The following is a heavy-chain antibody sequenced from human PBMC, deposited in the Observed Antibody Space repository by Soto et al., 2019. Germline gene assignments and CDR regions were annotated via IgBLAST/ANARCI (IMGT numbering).Heavy chain of an antibody. D-gene: IGHD6-13*01. Sequence: GGPLRLSCPASGFTFSSYGMRWVRQAPGKRQKGVTVISYDGSNKYYADSVKGRFTISRDNSKNTLYLQMNSLRAEDTAVYYCAKVHSSSWPSSPQRYYYGMDVWGQGTTVTVSS. CDR3: AKVHSSSWPSSPQRYYYGMDV. CDR2: ISYDGSNK. V-gene: IGHV3-30*18. CDR1: GFTFSSYG. J-gene: IGHJ6*02.